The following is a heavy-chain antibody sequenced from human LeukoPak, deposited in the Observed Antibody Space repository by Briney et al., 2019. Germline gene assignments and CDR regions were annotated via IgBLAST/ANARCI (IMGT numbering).Heavy chain of an antibody. J-gene: IGHJ6*02. Sequence: GASVKVSCKASGYTFTSYGISWVRQAPGQRLEWMGWISAYNGNTNYAQKLQGRVTMTTDTSTSTAYMELRSLRSDDTAVYYCARVSPTDYYYYGMDVWGQGTTVTVSS. V-gene: IGHV1-18*01. CDR1: GYTFTSYG. CDR3: ARVSPTDYYYYGMDV. D-gene: IGHD4-11*01. CDR2: ISAYNGNT.